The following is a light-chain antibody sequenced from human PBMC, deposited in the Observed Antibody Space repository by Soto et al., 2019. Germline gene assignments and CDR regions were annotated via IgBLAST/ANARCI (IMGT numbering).Light chain of an antibody. CDR3: QHYNGYPVT. Sequence: DIQMTQSPSTLSASVGDTVPVTCRASQTLSNWLAWYQQKPGKAPRLLIYDASLLQRGVPSRFSGSGSGTEFTLTITSLQPDDFATYYCQHYNGYPVTFGQGTKVDIK. J-gene: IGKJ1*01. V-gene: IGKV1-5*01. CDR1: QTLSNW. CDR2: DAS.